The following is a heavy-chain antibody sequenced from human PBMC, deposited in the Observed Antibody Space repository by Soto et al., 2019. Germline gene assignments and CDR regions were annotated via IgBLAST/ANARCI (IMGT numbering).Heavy chain of an antibody. J-gene: IGHJ2*01. CDR2: ISECAHHT. Sequence: DVQLLESGGGLVEPGGSLTLSCAASGFPSSTYALNWVRQAPGKGPEWVSSISECAHHTHYADSVKGRFTISRDKSKNTLYLQINSLRVDDTSIYYCTKSDGCSGGACYTGTYYYFDVWGRGTLVTVSS. CDR3: TKSDGCSGGACYTGTYYYFDV. CDR1: GFPSSTYA. D-gene: IGHD6-19*01. V-gene: IGHV3-23*01.